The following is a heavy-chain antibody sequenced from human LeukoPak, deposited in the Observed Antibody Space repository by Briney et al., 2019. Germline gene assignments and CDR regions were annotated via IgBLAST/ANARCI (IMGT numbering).Heavy chain of an antibody. CDR2: ISWNSGSI. J-gene: IGHJ4*02. CDR3: AKTDTAMVKGYFDY. V-gene: IGHV3-9*01. CDR1: GVTFYDYA. D-gene: IGHD5-18*01. Sequence: GGSLRLSCAASGVTFYDYAMHWVRHAPGKGLEWVSGISWNSGSIVYADSVKGRFTISRDNAKNSLYLQMNSLRAEDTALYYCAKTDTAMVKGYFDYWGQGTLVTVSS.